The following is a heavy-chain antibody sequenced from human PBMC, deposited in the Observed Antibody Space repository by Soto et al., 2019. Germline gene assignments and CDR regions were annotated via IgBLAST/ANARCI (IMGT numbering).Heavy chain of an antibody. Sequence: SETLSLTCAVYGGSFSGYYWSWIRQPPGKGLEWIGEINHSGSTNYNPSLKSRVTISVDTSKNQFSLKLSSVTAADTAVYYCARGQVYLYYYYGMDVWGQGTTVTASS. V-gene: IGHV4-34*01. D-gene: IGHD2-8*01. J-gene: IGHJ6*02. CDR1: GGSFSGYY. CDR3: ARGQVYLYYYYGMDV. CDR2: INHSGST.